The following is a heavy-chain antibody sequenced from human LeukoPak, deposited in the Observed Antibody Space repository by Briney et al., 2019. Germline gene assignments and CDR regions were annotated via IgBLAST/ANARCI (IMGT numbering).Heavy chain of an antibody. D-gene: IGHD6-13*01. CDR2: INHSGST. Sequence: SETLSLTCAVYGGSFSGYYWSWIRQPPGKGLEWIGEINHSGSTNYNPSLKSRVTISVDTSKNQFSLKLSSVTAADTAVYYCARGPPFQYSSSWYTSYYYYYMDVWDKGTTVTVSS. V-gene: IGHV4-34*01. J-gene: IGHJ6*03. CDR1: GGSFSGYY. CDR3: ARGPPFQYSSSWYTSYYYYYMDV.